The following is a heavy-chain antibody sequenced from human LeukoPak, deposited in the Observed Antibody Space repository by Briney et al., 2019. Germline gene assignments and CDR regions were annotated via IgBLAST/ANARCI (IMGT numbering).Heavy chain of an antibody. CDR3: AKDNSGYGSGSYYNY. Sequence: GGSLRLSCAASGNYWMHWVRQAPGKGLVWVSHINSDGSWTSYADSVKGRFTISKDNSKNTLYLQMNSLRAEDTAVYYCAKDNSGYGSGSYYNYWGQGTLVTVSS. CDR1: GNYW. V-gene: IGHV3-74*01. CDR2: INSDGSWT. D-gene: IGHD3-10*01. J-gene: IGHJ4*02.